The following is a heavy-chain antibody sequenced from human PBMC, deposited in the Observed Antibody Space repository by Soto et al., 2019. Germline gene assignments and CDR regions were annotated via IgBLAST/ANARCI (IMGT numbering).Heavy chain of an antibody. V-gene: IGHV6-1*01. CDR3: VRVVAIPGYPDN. CDR1: GDSVSSNSAA. D-gene: IGHD5-12*01. CDR2: TYYRSKWYN. Sequence: PSQTLSLTCAISGDSVSSNSAAWNWIRQSPSRGLEWLGRTYYRSKWYNDYAVSVKSRITINPDTSKNQFSLQLNSVTPEDTAVYYCVRVVAIPGYPDNWGQGTLVTAPQ. J-gene: IGHJ4*02.